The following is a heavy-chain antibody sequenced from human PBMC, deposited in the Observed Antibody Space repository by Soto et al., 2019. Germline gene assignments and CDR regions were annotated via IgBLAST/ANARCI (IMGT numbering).Heavy chain of an antibody. V-gene: IGHV1-3*04. CDR2: INTGNGNT. J-gene: IGHJ4*02. CDR3: AREGYDSSDYPLGY. CDR1: GYTFTGNA. Sequence: QVQLVQSGAEVKKPGASVKVSCKASGYTFTGNAMHWVRQAPGQRLEWMGWINTGNGNTKYSQKFQGRVTITRDTSATTTYMELSSLRSEDTAVYYCAREGYDSSDYPLGYWGQGTLVTGSS. D-gene: IGHD3-22*01.